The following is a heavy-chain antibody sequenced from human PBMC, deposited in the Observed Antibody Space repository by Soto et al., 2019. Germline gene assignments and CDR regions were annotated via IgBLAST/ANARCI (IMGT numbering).Heavy chain of an antibody. J-gene: IGHJ5*02. CDR2: ISPGSRYP. CDR1: GFTFVDYY. Sequence: GGSLRLSCVGSGFTFVDYYMSWIRQAPGKGLEWLSYISPGSRYPAYADSVKGRFTISRDNAKRSLYLQMMSLTAEDTAIYYCVRGGGGGLFDPWGQGTMVTVSS. V-gene: IGHV3-11*06. D-gene: IGHD2-15*01. CDR3: VRGGGGGLFDP.